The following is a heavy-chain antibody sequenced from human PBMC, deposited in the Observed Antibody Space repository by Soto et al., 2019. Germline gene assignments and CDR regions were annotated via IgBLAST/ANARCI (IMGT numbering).Heavy chain of an antibody. J-gene: IGHJ6*03. CDR3: ARISVASRYMDV. D-gene: IGHD5-12*01. V-gene: IGHV4-39*01. CDR2: FYYSGST. CDR1: GCSISSSSYY. Sequence: ETLSLTCTVSGCSISSSSYYWGWIRQSPGKGLEWIGSFYYSGSTYYSPSLRSRVTISGDTPRKQISLRLSSVTAADTAVYYCARISVASRYMDVWGKGTTVSVSS.